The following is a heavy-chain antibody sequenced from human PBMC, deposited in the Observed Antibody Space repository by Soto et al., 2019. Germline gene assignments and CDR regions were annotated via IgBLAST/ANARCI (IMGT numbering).Heavy chain of an antibody. CDR3: ASDLSGDYGALDT. Sequence: GGSLRLSCAPSGFTFSSYGMHWARQAPGKGLEWVAVIWYDGSNKVYADSVKGRFTISRDNSKNTLYPQMNSLRAEDTAVYYCASDLSGDYGALDTWGQGTMVTVSS. J-gene: IGHJ3*02. D-gene: IGHD4-17*01. V-gene: IGHV3-33*01. CDR2: IWYDGSNK. CDR1: GFTFSSYG.